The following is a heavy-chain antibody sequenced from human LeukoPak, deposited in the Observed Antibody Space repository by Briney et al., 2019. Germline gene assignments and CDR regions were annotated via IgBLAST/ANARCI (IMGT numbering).Heavy chain of an antibody. CDR2: INWNSNNI. CDR1: GFTFDDYA. J-gene: IGHJ4*02. D-gene: IGHD3-22*01. V-gene: IGHV3-9*01. CDR3: AKASSGYYSAILG. Sequence: GRSLRLSCAASGFTFDDYAMHWVRQAPGKGLEWVSGINWNSNNIDYADSVKGRFTISRDNGKNSLYLQMNSLRAEDTALYYCAKASSGYYSAILGWGQGTLVTVSS.